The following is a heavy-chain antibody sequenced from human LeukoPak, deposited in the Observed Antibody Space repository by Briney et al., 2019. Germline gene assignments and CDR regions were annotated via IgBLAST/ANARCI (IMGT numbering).Heavy chain of an antibody. J-gene: IGHJ4*02. CDR3: ARVMVMVAATVGPSDY. Sequence: PGGSLRLSCAASGFTFSSYSMNWVRQAPGKGLEWVSSISGSSSTIYYADSVKGRFTISRDNAKNSLYLQMNSLRDEDTAVYYCARVMVMVAATVGPSDYWGQGTLVTVSS. CDR1: GFTFSSYS. D-gene: IGHD2-15*01. V-gene: IGHV3-48*02. CDR2: ISGSSSTI.